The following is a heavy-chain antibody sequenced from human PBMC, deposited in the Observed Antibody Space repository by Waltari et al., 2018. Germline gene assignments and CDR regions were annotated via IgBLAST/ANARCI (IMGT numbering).Heavy chain of an antibody. CDR1: GGTFSSYA. Sequence: QVKLVQSGAEVKKPGYSVKVSCKASGGTFSSYAISWVRQAPGQGLEWMGGIIPIFGTANYAPKFQGRVTITTDESTSTAYMELSSLRSEDTAVYYCARSSEWEAGYYYYMDVWGKGTTVTVSS. V-gene: IGHV1-69*05. J-gene: IGHJ6*03. CDR2: IIPIFGTA. D-gene: IGHD1-26*01. CDR3: ARSSEWEAGYYYYMDV.